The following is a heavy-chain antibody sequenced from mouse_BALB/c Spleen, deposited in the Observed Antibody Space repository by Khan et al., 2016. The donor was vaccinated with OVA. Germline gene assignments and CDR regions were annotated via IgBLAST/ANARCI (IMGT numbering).Heavy chain of an antibody. CDR3: ARSGYYGNDGPYCDV. CDR2: IWSDGHT. CDR1: GFSLTNYG. Sequence: VQLQESGPGLVAPSQSLSITCTISGFSLTNYGVHWVRQPPGKGLEWLVVIWSDGHTTYHSALNSRLSISKDHSKSPVFLTMNRIQTDDTAMYYFARSGYYGNDGPYCDVWGAGTTVTVSS. V-gene: IGHV2-6-1*01. J-gene: IGHJ1*01. D-gene: IGHD2-2*01.